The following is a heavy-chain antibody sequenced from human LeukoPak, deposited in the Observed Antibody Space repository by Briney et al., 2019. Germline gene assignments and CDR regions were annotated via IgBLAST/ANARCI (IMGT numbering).Heavy chain of an antibody. V-gene: IGHV3-23*01. CDR2: FIGSGGST. Sequence: GGPLRLSCAPSGFPFSSYAMSWVRPPPAKGLHWVSAFIGSGGSTYYAASVKGRFTISRDNSKNTLYLQMNSLRAEDTAVYYCAKVPGVRGYYYYGMDVWGQGTTVTVSS. CDR3: AKVPGVRGYYYYGMDV. CDR1: GFPFSSYA. J-gene: IGHJ6*02. D-gene: IGHD3-10*01.